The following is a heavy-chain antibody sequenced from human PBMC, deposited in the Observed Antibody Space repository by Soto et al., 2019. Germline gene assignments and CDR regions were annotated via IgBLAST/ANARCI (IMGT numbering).Heavy chain of an antibody. J-gene: IGHJ4*02. CDR3: AKDQFTMIVVDFGKPLDY. CDR1: GFTFSSYA. D-gene: IGHD3-22*01. V-gene: IGHV3-23*01. CDR2: ISGSGGST. Sequence: GGSLRLSCAASGFTFSSYAMSWVRQAPGKGLEWVSAISGSGGSTYYADSVKGRFTISRDNSKNTLYLQMNSLRAEDTAVYYCAKDQFTMIVVDFGKPLDYWGQGTLVTVSS.